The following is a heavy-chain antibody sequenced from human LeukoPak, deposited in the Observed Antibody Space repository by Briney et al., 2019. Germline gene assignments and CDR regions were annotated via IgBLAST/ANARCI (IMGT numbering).Heavy chain of an antibody. CDR2: INPNSGGT. CDR3: ARDAFIAAAGYYFDY. J-gene: IGHJ4*02. D-gene: IGHD6-13*01. V-gene: IGHV1-2*02. CDR1: GYTFTGYY. Sequence: ASVKVFCKASGYTFTGYYMHWVRQAPGQGLEWMGWINPNSGGTNYAQKFQGRVTMTRDTSISTAYMELSSLRSDDTAVYYCARDAFIAAAGYYFDYWGQGTLVTVSS.